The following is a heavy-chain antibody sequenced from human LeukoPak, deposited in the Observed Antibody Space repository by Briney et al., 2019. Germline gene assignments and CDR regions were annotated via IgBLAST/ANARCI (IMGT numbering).Heavy chain of an antibody. J-gene: IGHJ4*02. V-gene: IGHV4-34*01. CDR3: AREWAVAGTTFDY. CDR1: GGSFSGYY. CDR2: INHSGST. D-gene: IGHD6-13*01. Sequence: KPSETLSLTCAVYGGSFSGYYWSWIRQPPGKGLEWIGEINHSGSTNYNPSLKSRVTISVDTSKNQFSLKLSSVTAADPAVYYCAREWAVAGTTFDYWGQGTLVTASS.